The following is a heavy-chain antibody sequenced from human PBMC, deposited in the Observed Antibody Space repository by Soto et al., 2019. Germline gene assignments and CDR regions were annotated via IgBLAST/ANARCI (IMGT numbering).Heavy chain of an antibody. D-gene: IGHD1-26*01. J-gene: IGHJ4*02. CDR2: VVVGSGNT. CDR1: GFPFTSSA. Sequence: GVSVKVSCKASGFPFTSSAVQWLRQARGQRLEWMGWVVVGSGNTNYAHKVQAIVTMTRDMSTSTSYIAPCSLRSETPAVYHRAAEEGATHPTPWLWGQGTLVTVSS. CDR3: AAEEGATHPTPWL. V-gene: IGHV1-58*01.